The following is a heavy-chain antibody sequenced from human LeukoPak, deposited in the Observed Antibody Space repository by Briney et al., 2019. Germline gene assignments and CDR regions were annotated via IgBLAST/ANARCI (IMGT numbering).Heavy chain of an antibody. V-gene: IGHV4-4*02. CDR3: ARSPSGSSSRWFDP. D-gene: IGHD1-26*01. CDR1: GDSISSSNW. J-gene: IGHJ5*02. Sequence: SETLSLTCPVAGDSISSSNWWWSWVRQPPGKRLECIGEVYHSGTTNYTPSLKSPVTISIDKSEEQFSLKLSSVTAADTAVYYCARSPSGSSSRWFDPWGQGTLVTVSS. CDR2: VYHSGTT.